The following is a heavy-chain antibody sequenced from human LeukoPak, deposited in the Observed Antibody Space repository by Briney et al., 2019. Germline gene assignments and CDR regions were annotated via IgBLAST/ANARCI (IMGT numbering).Heavy chain of an antibody. CDR2: INPNSGGT. J-gene: IGHJ5*02. CDR1: GYTFTGYY. D-gene: IGHD6-19*01. Sequence: VASVKVSCKASGYTFTGYYMHWVRQAPGQGLEWMGWINPNSGGTNYAQKFQGRVTMTRDTSISTAYMELSRLRSDDTAVYYCARGARIAVAGPRSTPHWFDPWGQGTLVTVSP. V-gene: IGHV1-2*02. CDR3: ARGARIAVAGPRSTPHWFDP.